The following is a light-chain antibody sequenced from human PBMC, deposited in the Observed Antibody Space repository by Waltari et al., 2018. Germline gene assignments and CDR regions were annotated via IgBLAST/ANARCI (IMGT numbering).Light chain of an antibody. V-gene: IGKV3-20*01. J-gene: IGKJ1*01. CDR3: QQYGSPPPRWT. CDR2: GAS. Sequence: DIVLTQSPRTLSLSPGGRATLSCRSSQSVSSSYLAWYQQKPGQAPRLLVYGASSRATGLPDRFSGSGSGTDCTLTISRLEHEDFAVYYCQQYGSPPPRWTFGPGPKVEIK. CDR1: QSVSSSY.